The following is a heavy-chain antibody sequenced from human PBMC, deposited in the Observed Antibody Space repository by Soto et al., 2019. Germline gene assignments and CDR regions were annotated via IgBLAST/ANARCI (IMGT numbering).Heavy chain of an antibody. J-gene: IGHJ4*02. CDR1: GGSISSSSYY. V-gene: IGHV4-39*01. D-gene: IGHD3-10*01. CDR2: IYYSGST. CDR3: ARYYYGSGSYYNSGGRDYFDY. Sequence: SETLSLTCTVSGGSISSSSYYWGWIRQPPGKGLEWIGSIYYSGSTYYNPSLKSRVTISVDTSKNQFSLKLSSVTAADTAVYYCARYYYGSGSYYNSGGRDYFDYWGQGTLVTVSS.